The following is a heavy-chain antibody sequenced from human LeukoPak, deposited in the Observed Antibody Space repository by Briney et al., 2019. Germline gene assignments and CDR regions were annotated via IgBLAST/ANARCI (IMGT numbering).Heavy chain of an antibody. CDR1: GDSVSSNSAT. D-gene: IGHD5-18*01. V-gene: IGHV6-1*01. J-gene: IGHJ2*01. CDR3: TRAGSYGYYWYFDL. CDR2: TYYRSKWYN. Sequence: PSQTLSLACAISGDSVSSNSATWNWIRQSPSRGLEWLGRTYYRSKWYNDYAVSVKSRITINPDTSKNQFSLQLNSVTPEDTAVYYCTRAGSYGYYWYFDLWGRGTLVTVSS.